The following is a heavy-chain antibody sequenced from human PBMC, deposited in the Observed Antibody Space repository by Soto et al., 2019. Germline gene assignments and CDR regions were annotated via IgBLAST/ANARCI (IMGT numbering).Heavy chain of an antibody. J-gene: IGHJ4*02. D-gene: IGHD1-26*01. CDR2: ITPFSGDV. Sequence: QMQLVQSGAEVKKTGSTVTVSCKALGNTFTYRYLHWVRQAPGQALEWMGWITPFSGDVHYAQKFQARVTITRDRSINTAFMRRSSLRSVDTAMYYCAGGGAGSGPFTWELPDHWGQGTLVTVSS. V-gene: IGHV1-45*02. CDR3: AGGGAGSGPFTWELPDH. CDR1: GNTFTYRY.